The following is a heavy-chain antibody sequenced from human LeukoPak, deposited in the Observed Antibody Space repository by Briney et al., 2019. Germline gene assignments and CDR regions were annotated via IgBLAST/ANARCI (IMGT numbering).Heavy chain of an antibody. Sequence: GGSLRLSCAASGFTFTRYWMHWVRQVPGKGLVWVSRINIDGTTTNYADSVKGRFTVSRDNAKDTLFLQLSSLRVEDTAVYYCARDSYEVGATFDYWGQGTLVTVSS. CDR1: GFTFTRYW. D-gene: IGHD1-26*01. CDR3: ARDSYEVGATFDY. CDR2: INIDGTTT. J-gene: IGHJ4*02. V-gene: IGHV3-74*01.